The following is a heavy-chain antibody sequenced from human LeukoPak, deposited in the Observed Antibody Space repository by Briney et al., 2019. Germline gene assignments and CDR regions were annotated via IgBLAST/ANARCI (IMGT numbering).Heavy chain of an antibody. CDR3: ARYYGDPSDAFDI. Sequence: SETLSLTCTVSGGSISSYYWGWIRQPPGKGLEWIGYIYYSGSTNYNPSLKSRVTISVDTSKNQFSLKLSSVTAADTAVYYCARYYGDPSDAFDIWGQGTMVTVSS. J-gene: IGHJ3*02. CDR1: GGSISSYY. D-gene: IGHD4-17*01. V-gene: IGHV4-59*01. CDR2: IYYSGST.